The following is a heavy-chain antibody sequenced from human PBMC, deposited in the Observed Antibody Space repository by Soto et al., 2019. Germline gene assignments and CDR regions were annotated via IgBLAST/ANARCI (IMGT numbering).Heavy chain of an antibody. CDR2: ISGSGGST. Sequence: PGGSLRLSCAASGFTFSSYAMSWVRQAPGKGLEWVSAISGSGGSTYYADSVKGRFTISRDNSKNTLYLQMNSLRAEDTAVYYCAKDGYSSSWYLGDQNDLGDLRFDYWGQGTRVTVSS. CDR1: GFTFSSYA. D-gene: IGHD6-13*01. V-gene: IGHV3-23*01. CDR3: AKDGYSSSWYLGDQNDLGDLRFDY. J-gene: IGHJ4*02.